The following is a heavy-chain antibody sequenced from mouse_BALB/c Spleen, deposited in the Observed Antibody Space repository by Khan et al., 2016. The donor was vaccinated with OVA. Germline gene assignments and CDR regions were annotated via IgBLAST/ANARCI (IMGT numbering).Heavy chain of an antibody. J-gene: IGHJ1*01. Sequence: EVELVESGGGLVQPGGSRKLSCAASGFTFSSFGMHWVRQAPEKGLEWVAYISSCRSTIYYVDSVKGRFTISREHPKNNLVLQMTSLRSEDQAMYYCARSGGNFHWYFDVWGAGTSVTVSS. CDR1: GFTFSSFG. CDR2: ISSCRSTI. D-gene: IGHD2-1*01. V-gene: IGHV5-17*02. CDR3: ARSGGNFHWYFDV.